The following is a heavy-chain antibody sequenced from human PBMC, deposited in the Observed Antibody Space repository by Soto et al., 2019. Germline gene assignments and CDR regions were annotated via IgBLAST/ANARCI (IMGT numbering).Heavy chain of an antibody. J-gene: IGHJ5*02. V-gene: IGHV3-23*01. CDR3: AKFWRDNAYGDYWFDP. CDR1: GFTFSSYA. Sequence: GGSLRLSCAASGFTFSSYAMSWVRQAPGKGLEWVSAISGSGGSTYYADSVKGRFTISRDNSKNTLYLQMNSLRAEDTAVYYCAKFWRDNAYGDYWFDPWGQGTLVTVSS. D-gene: IGHD4-17*01. CDR2: ISGSGGST.